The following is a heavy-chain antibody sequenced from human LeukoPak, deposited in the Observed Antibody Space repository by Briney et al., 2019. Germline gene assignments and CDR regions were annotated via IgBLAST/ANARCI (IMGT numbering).Heavy chain of an antibody. D-gene: IGHD3-22*01. CDR2: ISYDGSNN. V-gene: IGHV3-30-3*01. Sequence: PGGSLRLSCAASEFTFSNYAMHWVRQAPGKGLEWVAVISYDGSNNYCADSVKGRFTISRDNPKNTLYLQMNSLKTEDTAVYYCTTLSSGYYGPTLYYFDYWGQGTLVTVSS. CDR1: EFTFSNYA. CDR3: TTLSSGYYGPTLYYFDY. J-gene: IGHJ4*02.